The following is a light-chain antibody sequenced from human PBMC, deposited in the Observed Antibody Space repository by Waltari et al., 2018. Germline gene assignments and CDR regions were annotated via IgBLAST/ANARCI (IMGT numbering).Light chain of an antibody. V-gene: IGLV1-47*01. J-gene: IGLJ2*01. CDR2: RDN. CDR3: AAGWDYSLGAVP. CDR1: SSNIGSDF. Sequence: QSVLTQPPSASGTPGQRVTISCSGSSSNIGSDFVYWYQQLPGTAPKLLTYRDNQRPSGVPDRFSGSKSATSASLAISGLRSEDEADYYCAAGWDYSLGAVPFGGGTKLTVL.